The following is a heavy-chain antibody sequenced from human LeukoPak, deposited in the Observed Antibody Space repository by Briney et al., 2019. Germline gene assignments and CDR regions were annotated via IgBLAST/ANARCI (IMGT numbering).Heavy chain of an antibody. Sequence: GGSLRLSCAASGFTVSSKYMSWVRQAPGKGLECVSYISSSGNTTYHADSVKGRFTISRDNAKNSLYLQMSSLRAEDTAVYYCARDGGSSWYFDYWGQGTLVTVSS. CDR1: GFTVSSKY. D-gene: IGHD6-13*01. V-gene: IGHV3-11*04. CDR3: ARDGGSSWYFDY. CDR2: ISSSGNTT. J-gene: IGHJ4*02.